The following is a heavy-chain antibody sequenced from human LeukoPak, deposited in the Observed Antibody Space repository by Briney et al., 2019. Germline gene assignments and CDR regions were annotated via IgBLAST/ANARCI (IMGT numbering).Heavy chain of an antibody. V-gene: IGHV4-61*02. J-gene: IGHJ4*02. Sequence: SQTLSLTCTVSGGSIRSGTDYWSWIRQPAGKGLEWIGRIYMSGSTDYNPSFKSRVTMSVDTSKNQVSLKLRSVTAADTAVYYCARHYPDGYYFDYWGQGTLVTVSS. CDR2: IYMSGST. D-gene: IGHD1-26*01. CDR1: GGSIRSGTDY. CDR3: ARHYPDGYYFDY.